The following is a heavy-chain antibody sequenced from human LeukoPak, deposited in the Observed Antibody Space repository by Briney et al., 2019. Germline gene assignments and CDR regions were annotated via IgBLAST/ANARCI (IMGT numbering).Heavy chain of an antibody. CDR2: IYYSGST. CDR1: GGSISSSSYY. D-gene: IGHD2-2*01. J-gene: IGHJ2*01. CDR3: ARPYCSSTSCYSPWYFDL. V-gene: IGHV4-39*01. Sequence: SGTLSLTCTVSGGSISSSSYYWGWIRQPPGKGLEWIGSIYYSGSTYYNPSLKSRVTISVDTSKNQFSLKLSSVTAADTAVYYCARPYCSSTSCYSPWYFDLWGRGTLVTVSS.